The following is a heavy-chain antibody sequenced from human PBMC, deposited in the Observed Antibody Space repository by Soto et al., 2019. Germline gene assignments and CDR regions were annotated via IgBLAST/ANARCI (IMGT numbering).Heavy chain of an antibody. V-gene: IGHV5-51*01. CDR1: GYSFTNYW. J-gene: IGHJ3*02. D-gene: IGHD6-19*01. Sequence: GESLKISCKGSGYSFTNYWIGWVRQMPGKGLEWMGIIYPGDSDTRYSPSFQGQVTISADKSISTAYLQWSSLKASDTAMYYCARQASSGWYYEDAFDIWGQGTMVTVSS. CDR3: ARQASSGWYYEDAFDI. CDR2: IYPGDSDT.